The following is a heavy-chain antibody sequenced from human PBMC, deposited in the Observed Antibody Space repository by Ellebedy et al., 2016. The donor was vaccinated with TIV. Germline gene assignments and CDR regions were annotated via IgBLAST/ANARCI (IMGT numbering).Heavy chain of an antibody. D-gene: IGHD3-3*01. J-gene: IGHJ3*02. Sequence: GGSLRLSXAASGFTFSSYSMNWVRQAPGKGLEWVSYISSSSSTIYYADSVKGRFTISRDNAKNSLYLQMNSLRDEDTAVYYCARGRITIFGVVDDAFDIWGQGTMVTVSS. V-gene: IGHV3-48*02. CDR1: GFTFSSYS. CDR2: ISSSSSTI. CDR3: ARGRITIFGVVDDAFDI.